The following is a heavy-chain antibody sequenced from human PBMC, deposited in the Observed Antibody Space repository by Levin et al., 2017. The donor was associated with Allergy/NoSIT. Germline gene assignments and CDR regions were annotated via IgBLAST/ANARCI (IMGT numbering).Heavy chain of an antibody. CDR1: GGSISTSSYY. J-gene: IGHJ6*02. V-gene: IGHV4-39*07. D-gene: IGHD2-8*01. CDR3: ARDEMVHEIQYYYGMDV. CDR2: IYYSGST. Sequence: SSETLSLTCTVSGGSISTSSYYWGWIRQPPGKGLEWIGNIYYSGSTYYSPPLRSRVTISVDTTKNQFSLKMSSVTAADTAVYYCARDEMVHEIQYYYGMDVWGQGTTVTVSS.